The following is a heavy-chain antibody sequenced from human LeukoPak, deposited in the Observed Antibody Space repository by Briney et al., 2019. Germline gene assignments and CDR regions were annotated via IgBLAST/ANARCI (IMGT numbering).Heavy chain of an antibody. CDR3: ARVQQPSGIQGDYYGMDV. D-gene: IGHD6-13*01. CDR1: GFTFSSYE. J-gene: IGHJ6*02. V-gene: IGHV3-48*03. Sequence: PGGSLRLSCAASGFTFSSYEMKWVRQAPGKGLEWVSYISSGGSTTYYADSVKGRFTISRDNAKNSLYLQMNSLRAEDTAVYYCARVQQPSGIQGDYYGMDVWGQGTTVTVSS. CDR2: ISSGGSTT.